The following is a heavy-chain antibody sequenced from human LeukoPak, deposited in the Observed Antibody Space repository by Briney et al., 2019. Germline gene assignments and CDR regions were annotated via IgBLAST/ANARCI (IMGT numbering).Heavy chain of an antibody. V-gene: IGHV3-74*01. J-gene: IGHJ4*02. CDR1: GFSFSSYW. CDR2: INSAGSST. CDR3: ARGTGYSYGQVDY. D-gene: IGHD5-18*01. Sequence: GSLRLSCAASGFSFSSYWMHWVRQAPGQGLVSFSRINSAGSSTSYADSVKGRFTISRDNAKNTLYLQMNSLRAEDTAVYYCARGTGYSYGQVDYWGQGTLVTVSS.